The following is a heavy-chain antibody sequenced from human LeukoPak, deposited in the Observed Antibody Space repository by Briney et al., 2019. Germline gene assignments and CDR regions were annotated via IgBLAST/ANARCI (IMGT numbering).Heavy chain of an antibody. CDR1: GGTFSSYA. J-gene: IGHJ4*02. CDR2: INLSSGKT. CDR3: ASKFRDGYNSYFEH. V-gene: IGHV1-69*04. Sequence: GASVTVSCKASGGTFSSYAISWVRQAPGQGLEWMGKINLSSGKTTYTQRFQGRVTLTTNTSTDTVYMELTSLTFHDTAVFFCASKFRDGYNSYFEHWGQGILVTVSS. D-gene: IGHD5-24*01.